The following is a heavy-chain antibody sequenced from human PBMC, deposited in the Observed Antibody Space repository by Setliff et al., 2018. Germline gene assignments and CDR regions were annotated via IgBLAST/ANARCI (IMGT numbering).Heavy chain of an antibody. CDR3: RATRGPFDR. J-gene: IGHJ3*01. CDR1: GNRFTNYA. Sequence: GASVKVSCKASGNRFTNYAFHWVRQAPGQSLEWVGRINAANGNTKYSEKYQARLTITGDTSASTVYMELGSLRSEDTATYYCRATRGPFDRWGQGTKVTVSS. V-gene: IGHV1-3*01. CDR2: INAANGNT.